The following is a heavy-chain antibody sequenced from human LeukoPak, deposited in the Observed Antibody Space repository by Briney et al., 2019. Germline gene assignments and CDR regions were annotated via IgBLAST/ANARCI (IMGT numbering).Heavy chain of an antibody. Sequence: SETLSLTCAVYGGSFSGYYWSWIRQPPGKGLEWIGEINHSGSTNYNPSLKSRVTISVDTSKNQFSLKLSSVTAADTAVYYCARRGYCSGGSCYPTFDYWGQGTLVTVSS. V-gene: IGHV4-34*01. CDR1: GGSFSGYY. D-gene: IGHD2-15*01. CDR3: ARRGYCSGGSCYPTFDY. CDR2: INHSGST. J-gene: IGHJ4*02.